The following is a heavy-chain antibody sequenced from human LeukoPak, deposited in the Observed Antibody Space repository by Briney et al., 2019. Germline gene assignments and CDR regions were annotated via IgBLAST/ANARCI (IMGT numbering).Heavy chain of an antibody. CDR3: ASFHDY. CDR2: INQDGSEK. CDR1: GFTFSTYW. J-gene: IGHJ4*02. V-gene: IGHV3-7*02. Sequence: GGSLRLSCAASGFTFSTYWMSWVRQAPGKGLEWVAHINQDGSEKDYLDSVRGRFTISRDNARKSLYLQMNSLRAEDTAVYYCASFHDYWGQGTLVTVSS.